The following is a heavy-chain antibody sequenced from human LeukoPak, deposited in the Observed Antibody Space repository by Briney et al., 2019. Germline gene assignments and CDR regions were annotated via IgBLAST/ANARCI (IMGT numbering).Heavy chain of an antibody. CDR1: GYTLTELS. CDR2: FDPEDGET. Sequence: ASVKVSCKVSGYTLTELSMHWVRQAPGKGLEWMGGFDPEDGETIYAQKFQGRVTMTEDTSTDTAYMELSSLRSEDTAVYYCATDHGSGWYFDYWGQGTLVTVSS. V-gene: IGHV1-24*01. D-gene: IGHD6-19*01. CDR3: ATDHGSGWYFDY. J-gene: IGHJ4*02.